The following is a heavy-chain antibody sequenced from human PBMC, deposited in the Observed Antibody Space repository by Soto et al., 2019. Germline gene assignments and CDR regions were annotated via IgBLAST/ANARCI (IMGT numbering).Heavy chain of an antibody. V-gene: IGHV3-23*01. CDR2: ISGSGGST. CDR1: GFTFSSYA. Sequence: PGGSLRLSCAASGFTFSSYAMSWVRQAPGKGLEWVSAISGSGGSTYYADSVKGRFTISRDNSKNTLYLQMNSLRAEDTAVYYCARVGEAPLLYYFDYWGQGTLVTVSS. J-gene: IGHJ4*02. D-gene: IGHD3-16*01. CDR3: ARVGEAPLLYYFDY.